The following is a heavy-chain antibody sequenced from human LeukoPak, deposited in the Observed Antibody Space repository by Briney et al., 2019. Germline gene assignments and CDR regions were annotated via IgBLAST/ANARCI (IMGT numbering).Heavy chain of an antibody. V-gene: IGHV3-33*01. CDR2: IWYDGSNK. CDR1: GFTFSSYG. J-gene: IGHJ6*02. CDR3: ASPYCSSTSCYLFGYYYYGMDV. Sequence: PGGSLRLSCAASGFTFSSYGMHWVRQAPGKGLEWVAVIWYDGSNKYYADSVKGRFTISRDNSKNTLYLQMNSLRAEDTAVYYCASPYCSSTSCYLFGYYYYGMDVWGQGTTVTVSS. D-gene: IGHD2-2*01.